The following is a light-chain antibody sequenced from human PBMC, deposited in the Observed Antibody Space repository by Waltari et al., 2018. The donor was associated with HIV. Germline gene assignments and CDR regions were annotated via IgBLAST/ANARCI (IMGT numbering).Light chain of an antibody. J-gene: IGLJ1*01. Sequence: QSVLTQPPSVSGAPGQRVTISCTGSSSNIGAGYDVHWYQHLPGTSPKLLIYGNNNRPSGVPDRFSGLESGTSASLAITGLQAEDEADYYCQSYDSTLRGYVFGTGTRVTV. CDR1: SSNIGAGYD. V-gene: IGLV1-40*01. CDR3: QSYDSTLRGYV. CDR2: GNN.